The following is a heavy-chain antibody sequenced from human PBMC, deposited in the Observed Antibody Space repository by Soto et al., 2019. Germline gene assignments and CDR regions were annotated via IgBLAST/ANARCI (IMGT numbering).Heavy chain of an antibody. CDR1: GFIFSHYY. D-gene: IGHD4-4*01. V-gene: IGHV3-11*06. CDR3: ARLPYSAYNRHFDY. J-gene: IGHJ4*02. Sequence: QVQMVESGGGLVKPGGPLRLSCAASGFIFSHYYMGWIRQAPGKGLEWVSYINPTMGHRNYADSVKGRFTISRANARNSLYLQMNSLTADDTSMYYCARLPYSAYNRHFDYWGQGTLVTVSS. CDR2: INPTMGHR.